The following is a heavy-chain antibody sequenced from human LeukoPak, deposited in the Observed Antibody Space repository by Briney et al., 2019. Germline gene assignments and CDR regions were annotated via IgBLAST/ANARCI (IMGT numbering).Heavy chain of an antibody. CDR2: IYWNDDK. Sequence: SGPTLVKPTQTLTLTCTFSGFSLSTPGVGVGWIRQPPGKALEWLTVIYWNDDKQYCPSLKSRLTIIKDTSKNQVVLTLTNMDPVDTATYYCARRLIRSYGSGSYNCFDPWGQGTLVTVSS. CDR1: GFSLSTPGVG. J-gene: IGHJ5*02. CDR3: ARRLIRSYGSGSYNCFDP. D-gene: IGHD3-10*01. V-gene: IGHV2-5*01.